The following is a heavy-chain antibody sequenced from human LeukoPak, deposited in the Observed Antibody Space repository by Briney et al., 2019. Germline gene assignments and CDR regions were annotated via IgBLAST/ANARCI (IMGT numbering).Heavy chain of an antibody. V-gene: IGHV4-59*08. D-gene: IGHD6-13*01. CDR3: ARHVYSSSWLSFDY. CDR1: GGSISSYY. Sequence: SETLSLTCTVSGGSISSYYWSWIRQPPGKGLEWIGYIYYSGSTNYNPSLKSRVTISVDTSKNQFSLKLSSVTAADTAVYYCARHVYSSSWLSFDYWGKGTLVTVSS. J-gene: IGHJ4*02. CDR2: IYYSGST.